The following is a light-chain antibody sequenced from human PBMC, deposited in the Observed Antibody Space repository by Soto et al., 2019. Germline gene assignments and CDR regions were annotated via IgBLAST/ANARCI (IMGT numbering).Light chain of an antibody. CDR1: NSDVGGYDY. Sequence: QSALTQPASVSGSPGQSITISCTGTNSDVGGYDYVSWYQQHPGKAPKLIIFEVSNRPSGVSNRLSGSKSGNTASLTVSGLQPEDEADYFCSSSTSSSTFVIFGGGTKLTVL. J-gene: IGLJ2*01. CDR3: SSSTSSSTFVI. CDR2: EVS. V-gene: IGLV2-14*01.